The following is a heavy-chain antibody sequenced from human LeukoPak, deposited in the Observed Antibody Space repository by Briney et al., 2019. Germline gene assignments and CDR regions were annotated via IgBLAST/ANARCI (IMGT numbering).Heavy chain of an antibody. D-gene: IGHD2-15*01. Sequence: GGSLRLSCAASGFTFSSYGMHWVRQAPGKGLEWVAFLRSDGNSKYYVHSVKGRFTISRDNSKNTLYLQMNSLRPEDTAIYYCTKGDCSGDNCYGTYYWGQGTLVTVSS. CDR2: LRSDGNSK. CDR1: GFTFSSYG. CDR3: TKGDCSGDNCYGTYY. J-gene: IGHJ4*02. V-gene: IGHV3-30*02.